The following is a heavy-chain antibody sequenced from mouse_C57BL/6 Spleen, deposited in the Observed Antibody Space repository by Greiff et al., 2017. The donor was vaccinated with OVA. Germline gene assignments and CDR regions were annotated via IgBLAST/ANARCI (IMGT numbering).Heavy chain of an antibody. CDR3: ARGGGAPYFDV. Sequence: VQLQQPGAELVMPGASVKLSCKASGYTFTSYWMHWVKQRPGQGLEWIVEIDPSDSYTNYNQKFKGKSTLTVDKSSSTAYMQLSSLTSEDSAVYYGARGGGAPYFDVWGTGTTVTVSS. CDR1: GYTFTSYW. V-gene: IGHV1-69*01. J-gene: IGHJ1*03. CDR2: IDPSDSYT.